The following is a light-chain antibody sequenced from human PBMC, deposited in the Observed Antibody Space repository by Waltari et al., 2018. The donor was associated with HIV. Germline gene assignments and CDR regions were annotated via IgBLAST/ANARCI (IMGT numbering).Light chain of an antibody. CDR2: KSV. V-gene: IGLV3-1*01. CDR3: QTWDGPNVV. CDR1: DLVKKS. J-gene: IGLJ2*01. Sequence: SYELTQPPSVSVSPGQTATLPCSGDDLVKKSVSWYVPKSGQSPAMVIYKSVNRPSGIPERFSGSKSGNTATLTLSGNKVIDEADYYCQTWDGPNVVFGGGSRLTVL.